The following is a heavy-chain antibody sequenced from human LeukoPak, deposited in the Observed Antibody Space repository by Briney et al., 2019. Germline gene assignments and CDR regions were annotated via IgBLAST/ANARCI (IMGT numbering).Heavy chain of an antibody. Sequence: GGSLRLSCAASGFTFDDYAMHWVRQAPGKGLEWVSGISWNSGSIGYADSVKGRFTTSRDNAKNSLYLQMNSLRAEDTALYYCARVNPYYYYGMDVWGQGTTVTVSS. CDR3: ARVNPYYYYGMDV. CDR1: GFTFDDYA. V-gene: IGHV3-9*01. J-gene: IGHJ6*02. CDR2: ISWNSGSI.